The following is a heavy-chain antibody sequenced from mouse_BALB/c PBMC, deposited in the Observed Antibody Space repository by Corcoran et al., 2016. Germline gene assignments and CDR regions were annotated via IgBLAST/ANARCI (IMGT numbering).Heavy chain of an antibody. CDR1: GFSLSTYGIG. Sequence: QVTLKESRPGILHPSQTLSLTCSFSGFSLSTYGIGVGWIRQPSGKGLEWLAHIWWNDNKYYNTALKSRRTISKDTSNNQILLKIASVDTAATATYYCARMDDGYYNYTIDYCGRGTSGTVSS. V-gene: IGHV8-11*01. J-gene: IGHJ4*01. CDR2: IWWNDNK. D-gene: IGHD2-3*01. CDR3: ARMDDGYYNYTIDY.